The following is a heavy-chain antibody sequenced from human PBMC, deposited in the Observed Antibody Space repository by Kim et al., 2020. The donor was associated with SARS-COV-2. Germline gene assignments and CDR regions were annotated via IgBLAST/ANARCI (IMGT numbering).Heavy chain of an antibody. CDR3: ARHLSAKLSVVDLDY. CDR2: IDPSDSYT. CDR1: GYSFTSYW. D-gene: IGHD2-2*01. Sequence: GESLKISCKGSGYSFTSYWISWVRQMPGKGLEWMGRIDPSDSYTNYSPSFQGHVTISADKSISTAYLQWSSLKASDTAMYYCARHLSAKLSVVDLDYWGQGTLVTVSS. V-gene: IGHV5-10-1*01. J-gene: IGHJ4*02.